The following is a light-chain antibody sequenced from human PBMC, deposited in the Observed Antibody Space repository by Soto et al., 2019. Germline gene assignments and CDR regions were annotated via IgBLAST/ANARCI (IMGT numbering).Light chain of an antibody. J-gene: IGKJ1*01. CDR2: KAS. V-gene: IGKV1-5*03. CDR1: QTISSW. CDR3: QHYNSYSEA. Sequence: DIQMAQSPSTLSGSVGDRVTITCRASQTISSWLAWYPQKPGKAPKLLIYKASTLKSGVPSRFSGSGSGTECTRPISSLQPDDFATDYCQHYNSYSEAFGQGTQVDI.